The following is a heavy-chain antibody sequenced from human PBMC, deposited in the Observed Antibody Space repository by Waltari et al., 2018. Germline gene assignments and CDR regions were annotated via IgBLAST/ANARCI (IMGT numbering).Heavy chain of an antibody. CDR3: ATDWNADYIFDQ. J-gene: IGHJ4*02. CDR2: IENGGT. D-gene: IGHD4-17*01. CDR1: GLSVTTNY. V-gene: IGHV3-66*01. Sequence: EVQLVASGGGLVQPGGSLRLSCAASGLSVTTNYMNWVRQTPMKGLEWVSVIENGGTYYADAVKGRFTISRDTSKNTVYLQMNSLRAEDTAVYYCATDWNADYIFDQWGQGTLVTISS.